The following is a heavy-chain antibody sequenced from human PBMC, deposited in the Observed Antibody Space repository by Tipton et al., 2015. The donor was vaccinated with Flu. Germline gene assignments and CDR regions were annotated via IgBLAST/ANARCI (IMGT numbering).Heavy chain of an antibody. D-gene: IGHD3-3*01. CDR2: IYHSGST. CDR1: GYSISSGYY. Sequence: TLSLTCAVSGYSISSGYYWGWIRQPPGKGLEWIGSIYHSGSTYYNPSLRSRVTISVDTSKNQFSLKLSSVTAADTAVYYCARDAYLVGVRFLKWLGTDDAFDIWGQGTMVTVSS. J-gene: IGHJ3*02. CDR3: ARDAYLVGVRFLKWLGTDDAFDI. V-gene: IGHV4-38-2*02.